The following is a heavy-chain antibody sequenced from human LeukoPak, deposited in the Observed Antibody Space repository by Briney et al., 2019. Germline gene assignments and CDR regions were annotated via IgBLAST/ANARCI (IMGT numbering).Heavy chain of an antibody. J-gene: IGHJ4*02. D-gene: IGHD4-23*01. CDR3: ARDNYGGNPS. Sequence: GGSLRLSCAASGFTFSDYYMSWLRQAPGKGLEGVSYISSSGSTTYYADSVKGRFTISRDNAKNSLYLQMNSLRAEDTAVYYCARDNYGGNPSWGQGTLVTVSS. CDR2: ISSSGSTT. CDR1: GFTFSDYY. V-gene: IGHV3-11*01.